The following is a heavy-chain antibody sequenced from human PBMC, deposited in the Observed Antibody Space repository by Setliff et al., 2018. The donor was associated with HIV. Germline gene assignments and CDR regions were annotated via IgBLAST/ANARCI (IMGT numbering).Heavy chain of an antibody. CDR1: TLSLTCNQ. Sequence: SETLSLTCLSQTLSLTCNQESLRDPPGKGLEWIGYIYSSGNTNYNPSLKSRVTISVDTSKNQFSLKLKSVTAADTAIYYCARQGGYASPLGSWGQGTLVTVSS. D-gene: IGHD2-15*01. CDR2: IYSSGNT. CDR3: ARQGGYASPLGS. V-gene: IGHV4-4*09. J-gene: IGHJ5*02.